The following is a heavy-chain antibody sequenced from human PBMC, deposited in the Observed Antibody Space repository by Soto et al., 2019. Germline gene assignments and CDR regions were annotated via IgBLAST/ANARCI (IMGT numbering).Heavy chain of an antibody. J-gene: IGHJ6*02. CDR1: GGTFSSYA. D-gene: IGHD6-19*01. CDR3: ARDYRSVAGTRYYYYYGMDV. CDR2: IIPIFGTA. V-gene: IGHV1-69*01. Sequence: QVQLVQSGAEVKKPGSSVKVSCKASGGTFSSYAISWVRQAPGQELEWMGGIIPIFGTANYAQKFQGRVIITADESTRTDCMGQSSLGSEDTAVYYCARDYRSVAGTRYYYYYGMDVWGQGTTVTVSS.